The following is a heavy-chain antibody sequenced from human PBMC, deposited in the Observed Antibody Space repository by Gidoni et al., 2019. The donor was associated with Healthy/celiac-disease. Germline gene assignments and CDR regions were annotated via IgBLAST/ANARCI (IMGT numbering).Heavy chain of an antibody. Sequence: QVQLQESGPGLVKPSQTLSLTCTVSGGSISRGGYYWSWIRQHPGKGLGWIGYIYYSGSTYYNPSRKSRVTISLDTSKNQFSLKLSSVTAADTAVYYCASGTYYDFWSGYQNVWFDPWGQGTLVTVSS. CDR3: ASGTYYDFWSGYQNVWFDP. V-gene: IGHV4-31*03. CDR1: GGSISRGGYY. CDR2: IYYSGST. D-gene: IGHD3-3*01. J-gene: IGHJ5*02.